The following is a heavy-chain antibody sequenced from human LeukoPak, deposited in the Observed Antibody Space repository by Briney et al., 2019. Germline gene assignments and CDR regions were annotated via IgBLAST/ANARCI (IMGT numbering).Heavy chain of an antibody. CDR3: ARARFYDYGDGNYFDY. CDR2: ISSSSSYI. J-gene: IGHJ4*02. Sequence: GGSLRLSCAASGFTFSSYSMNWFRQAPGKGLEWVSSISSSSSYIYYADSVKGRFTISRDNAKNSLYLQMNSLRAEDTAVYYCARARFYDYGDGNYFDYWGQGTLVTVSS. V-gene: IGHV3-21*01. D-gene: IGHD4-17*01. CDR1: GFTFSSYS.